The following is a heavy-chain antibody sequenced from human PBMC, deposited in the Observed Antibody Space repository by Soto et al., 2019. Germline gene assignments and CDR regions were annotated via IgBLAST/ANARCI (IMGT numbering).Heavy chain of an antibody. D-gene: IGHD2-2*01. CDR1: GGSISSSSYY. Sequence: QLQLQESGPGLVKPSETLSLTCTVSGGSISSSSYYWGWIRQPPGKGLEWIGSIYYSGSTYYNPSLKSRVTISVDTSKNQFSLKLSSVTDADTAVYYCARLRAGGYCSSTSCYPFDPWGQGTLVTVSS. J-gene: IGHJ5*02. CDR2: IYYSGST. CDR3: ARLRAGGYCSSTSCYPFDP. V-gene: IGHV4-39*01.